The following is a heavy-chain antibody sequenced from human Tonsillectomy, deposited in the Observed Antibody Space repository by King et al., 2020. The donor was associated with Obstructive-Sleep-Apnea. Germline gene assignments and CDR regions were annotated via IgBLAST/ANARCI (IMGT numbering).Heavy chain of an antibody. CDR2: ITSDGSTR. CDR1: GFTFSSYS. V-gene: IGHV3-48*02. J-gene: IGHJ2*01. D-gene: IGHD4-17*01. Sequence: EVQLVESGGGLVQPGGSLRLSCVASGFTFSSYSMNWVRQAPGKGLEWVSHITSDGSTRFYADSVKGRFTISRDNVKNSLYLQMNSLRDEDTAIYYCARLVDEYGDYVNWFFDRWGRGTLVTVSS. CDR3: ARLVDEYGDYVNWFFDR.